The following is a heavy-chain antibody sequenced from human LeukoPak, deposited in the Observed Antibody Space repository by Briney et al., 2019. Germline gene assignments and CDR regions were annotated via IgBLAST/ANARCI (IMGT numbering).Heavy chain of an antibody. CDR1: GYTFSNYG. CDR2: ISAYNGNT. D-gene: IGHD3-22*01. V-gene: IGHV1-18*01. CDR3: ARDISHYYDSSGYYPRGNYYYMDV. Sequence: ASVKVSCKASGYTFSNYGISWVRQAPGQGLQWMGWISAYNGNTNYAQKLQGRVTMTTDTSTNTAYMELRSLRSDDTAVYYCARDISHYYDSSGYYPRGNYYYMDVWGKGTTVTISS. J-gene: IGHJ6*03.